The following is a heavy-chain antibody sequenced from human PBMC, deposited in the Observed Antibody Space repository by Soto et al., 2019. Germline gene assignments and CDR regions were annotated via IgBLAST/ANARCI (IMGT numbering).Heavy chain of an antibody. D-gene: IGHD6-13*01. CDR2: IYWDDDK. V-gene: IGHV2-5*02. CDR1: GFSLSTSGVG. J-gene: IGHJ5*02. Sequence: QITLKESGPTLVKPTQTLTLTCTFAGFSLSTSGVGVGWIRQPPGKALAWLALIYWDDDKRYSPSLKSRLTITKDTSKNQVVLTMNNMDPVDTATYYCAQYSAAGTEGGWFDPWGQGTLVTVSS. CDR3: AQYSAAGTEGGWFDP.